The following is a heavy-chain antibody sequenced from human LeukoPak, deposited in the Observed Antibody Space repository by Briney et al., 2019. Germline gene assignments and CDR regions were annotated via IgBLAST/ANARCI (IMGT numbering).Heavy chain of an antibody. J-gene: IGHJ4*02. CDR1: GASVSSGSYY. D-gene: IGHD3-10*01. CDR3: ASRHGDSGSSNC. CDR2: VYYSGST. V-gene: IGHV4-61*01. Sequence: SETLSLTCSVPGASVSSGSYYWSWIRQPPGKGLEWIGYVYYSGSTNYNPSLKSRVTISLVTSKNQFSLRLSSVTAADTAVYYCASRHGDSGSSNCWGQGTLVTVSS.